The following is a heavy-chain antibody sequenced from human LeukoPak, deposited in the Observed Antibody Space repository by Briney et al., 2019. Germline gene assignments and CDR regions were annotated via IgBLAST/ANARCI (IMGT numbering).Heavy chain of an antibody. CDR3: ASGRDSSSWYFDY. CDR2: IYYSGST. Sequence: SETLSLTCTVSGGSISSYYWSWIRQPPGKGLEWIGYIYYSGSTNYNPSLKSRVTISVDTSKNQFSLKLSSVTAADPAVYYCASGRDSSSWYFDYWGQGTPVTVSS. V-gene: IGHV4-59*08. D-gene: IGHD6-13*01. CDR1: GGSISSYY. J-gene: IGHJ4*02.